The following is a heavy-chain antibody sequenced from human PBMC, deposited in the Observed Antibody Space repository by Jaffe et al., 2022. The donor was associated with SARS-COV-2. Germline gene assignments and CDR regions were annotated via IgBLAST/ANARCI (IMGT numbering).Heavy chain of an antibody. CDR2: ISGSGGST. D-gene: IGHD3-9*01. V-gene: IGHV3-23*04. CDR1: GFTFSTYA. J-gene: IGHJ3*02. Sequence: EVQLVESGGGLVQPGGSLRVSCAVSGFTFSTYAMSWVRQAPGKGLEWVSGISGSGGSTYYAESVKGRFTISRDNSKHTLYLQMNSLRAEDTALYYCARGLATPIWGQGTMVTVSS. CDR3: ARGLATPI.